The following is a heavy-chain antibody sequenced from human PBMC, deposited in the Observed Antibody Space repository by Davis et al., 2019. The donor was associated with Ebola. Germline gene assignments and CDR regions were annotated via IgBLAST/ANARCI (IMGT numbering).Heavy chain of an antibody. D-gene: IGHD3-22*01. Sequence: AASVKVSCKASGYTFTAYHMHWVRQALGQGLEWMGGFDPEDGETIYAQKFQGRVTMTEDTSTDTAYMELSSLRSEDTAVYYCATDLYDSSGYYDDADAFDIWGQGTMVTVSS. CDR2: FDPEDGET. CDR1: GYTFTAYH. J-gene: IGHJ3*02. CDR3: ATDLYDSSGYYDDADAFDI. V-gene: IGHV1-24*01.